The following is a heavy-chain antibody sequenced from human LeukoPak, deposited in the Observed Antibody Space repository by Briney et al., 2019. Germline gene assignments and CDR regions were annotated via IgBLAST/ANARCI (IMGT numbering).Heavy chain of an antibody. CDR2: RNPNSGNT. Sequence: ASVKVSCKASGYTFTSYDINWVRQATGQGLGWMGWRNPNSGNTGYAQKFQGRVTMTRNTSISTAYMELSSLRSEDTAVYNCARGAYLLVGATSGYFDYWGQGTLVTGSS. D-gene: IGHD1-26*01. CDR1: GYTFTSYD. CDR3: ARGAYLLVGATSGYFDY. J-gene: IGHJ4*02. V-gene: IGHV1-8*01.